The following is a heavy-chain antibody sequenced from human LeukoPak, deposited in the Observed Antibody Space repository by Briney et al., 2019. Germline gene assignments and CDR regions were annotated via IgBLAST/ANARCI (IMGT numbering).Heavy chain of an antibody. CDR2: IIPILGIA. J-gene: IGHJ6*02. CDR3: ASLEQQHGRYCSSTSCYSLEIYYYYGMDV. Sequence: SVKVSCKASGGTFSSYAISWVRQAPGQGLEWMGRIIPILGIANYAQKFQGRVTITADKSTSTAYMELSSLRSEDTAVYYCASLEQQHGRYCSSTSCYSLEIYYYYGMDVWGQGTTVTVSS. D-gene: IGHD2-2*01. V-gene: IGHV1-69*04. CDR1: GGTFSSYA.